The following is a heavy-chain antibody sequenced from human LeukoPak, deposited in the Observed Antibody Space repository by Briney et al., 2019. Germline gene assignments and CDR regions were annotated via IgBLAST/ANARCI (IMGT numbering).Heavy chain of an antibody. D-gene: IGHD3-9*01. V-gene: IGHV3-21*01. Sequence: PGGFLRLSCAASGFTFSSYSMNWVRQAPGKGLEWVSSISSSSSYIYYADSVKGRFTISRDNAKNSLYLQMNSLRAEDTAVYYCAREHILTGFDYWGQGTLVTVSS. J-gene: IGHJ4*02. CDR1: GFTFSSYS. CDR2: ISSSSSYI. CDR3: AREHILTGFDY.